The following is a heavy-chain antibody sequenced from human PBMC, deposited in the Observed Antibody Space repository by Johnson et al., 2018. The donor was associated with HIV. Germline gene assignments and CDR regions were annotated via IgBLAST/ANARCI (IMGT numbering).Heavy chain of an antibody. V-gene: IGHV3-NL1*01. Sequence: QVQLVESGGGVVQPGRSLRLSCAASGFTFSSYAMHWVRQAPGKGLEWVSVIYDGDTTYYTDSVKGRFTISRDDSKNTLYLQMNSLRAEDTAVYYCAKDKAVVTALYDAFDIWGQGTMVTVSS. J-gene: IGHJ3*02. CDR2: IYDGDTT. D-gene: IGHD2-21*02. CDR3: AKDKAVVTALYDAFDI. CDR1: GFTFSSYA.